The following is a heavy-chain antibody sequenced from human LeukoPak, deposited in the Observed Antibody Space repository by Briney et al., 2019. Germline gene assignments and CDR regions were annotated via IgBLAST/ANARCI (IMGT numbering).Heavy chain of an antibody. Sequence: ASVKVSCKASVYTFTSYGLSCVRQAPEQGLEWRVWINTYNGKTNYAQKFQGRVTMTTATSTNTASMELRSMRSDATAVYYCARVGYYYESSGYYQSYYSGMDVWGQGTTVTVSS. CDR3: ARVGYYYESSGYYQSYYSGMDV. CDR2: INTYNGKT. V-gene: IGHV1-18*01. D-gene: IGHD3-22*01. J-gene: IGHJ6*02. CDR1: VYTFTSYG.